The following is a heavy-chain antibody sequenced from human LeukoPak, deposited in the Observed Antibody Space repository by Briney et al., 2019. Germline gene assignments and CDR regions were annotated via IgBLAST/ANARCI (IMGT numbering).Heavy chain of an antibody. Sequence: SVTVSCKASGGTFSSYAISWVRQTPGQGLEWMGRIIPILGIANYAQKFQGRVTITADKSTSTAYMELSSLRSEDTAVYYCASEVAGPYYFDYWGQGTLVTVSS. J-gene: IGHJ4*02. CDR1: GGTFSSYA. CDR3: ASEVAGPYYFDY. V-gene: IGHV1-69*04. CDR2: IIPILGIA. D-gene: IGHD6-19*01.